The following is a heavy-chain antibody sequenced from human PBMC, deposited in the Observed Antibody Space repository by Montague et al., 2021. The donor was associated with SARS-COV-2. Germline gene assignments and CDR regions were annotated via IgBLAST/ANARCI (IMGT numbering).Heavy chain of an antibody. V-gene: IGHV3-9*01. CDR3: AKGRSGYNIRQVATLDF. J-gene: IGHJ4*02. D-gene: IGHD5-24*01. Sequence: SLRLSCEASGFAFDDYAMHWVRQAPGKGLEWVSGIHWNSNALGTXDSXRGRFTISRDNAKSSLYLQMNSLRIEDTALYYCAKGRSGYNIRQVATLDFWGQGTLVTVST. CDR1: GFAFDDYA. CDR2: IHWNSNAL.